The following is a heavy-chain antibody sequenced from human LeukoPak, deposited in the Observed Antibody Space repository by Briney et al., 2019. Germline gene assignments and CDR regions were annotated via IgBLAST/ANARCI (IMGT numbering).Heavy chain of an antibody. Sequence: GGSLRLSCAASGFTFSSYGMHWVRQAPGKGLEWVAFIRYDGSNKYYADSVKGRFTISRDNSKNTLYLQMNSLRAEDTAVYYCAKDQKFRGVITYYFDYWGQGTLVTVSS. CDR1: GFTFSSYG. D-gene: IGHD3-10*01. V-gene: IGHV3-30*02. J-gene: IGHJ4*02. CDR3: AKDQKFRGVITYYFDY. CDR2: IRYDGSNK.